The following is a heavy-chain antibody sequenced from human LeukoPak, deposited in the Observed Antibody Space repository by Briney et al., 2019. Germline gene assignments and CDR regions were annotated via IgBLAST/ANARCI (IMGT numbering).Heavy chain of an antibody. CDR1: GFTVRSIY. CDR2: IYTGGGT. CDR3: ARGSGSGSRGFDY. J-gene: IGHJ4*02. V-gene: IGHV3-66*01. D-gene: IGHD3-10*01. Sequence: GFLRLSWATPGFTVRSIYINWVRQAPRKGLEWVSVIYTGGGTYYADSVKDRFTISRDNSKNTLYLQMNGLRAEDTAVYYCARGSGSGSRGFDYWGQGTLVTVSS.